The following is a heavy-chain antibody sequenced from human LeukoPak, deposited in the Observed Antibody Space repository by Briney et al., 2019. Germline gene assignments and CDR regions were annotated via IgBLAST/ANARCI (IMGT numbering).Heavy chain of an antibody. J-gene: IGHJ4*02. V-gene: IGHV4-39*07. Sequence: PSETLSLTCTVSGGSISSSTYCWSWVRQPPGKGLEWIGCMYYSGSTYYSSSLKGRVTISVDTSKNQFSLKLSSVTAADTAVYYCARDFRGIAAAGTPVYFDYWGQGTLVTVSS. D-gene: IGHD6-13*01. CDR3: ARDFRGIAAAGTPVYFDY. CDR2: MYYSGST. CDR1: GGSISSSTYC.